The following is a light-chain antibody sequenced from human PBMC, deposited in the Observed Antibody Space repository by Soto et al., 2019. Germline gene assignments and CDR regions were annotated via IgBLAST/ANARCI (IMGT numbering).Light chain of an antibody. Sequence: DIQLTQSPSTLSTSVGDRVTISCRASQSISSWLAWYQQQPGKAPKLLIYNTSNLESGVPPRFGGSGSGTEFTLTISSLQPDDFATYYCQYWSDYCWTFGQGTKVEIK. J-gene: IGKJ1*01. CDR3: QYWSDYCWT. CDR2: NTS. V-gene: IGKV1-5*03. CDR1: QSISSW.